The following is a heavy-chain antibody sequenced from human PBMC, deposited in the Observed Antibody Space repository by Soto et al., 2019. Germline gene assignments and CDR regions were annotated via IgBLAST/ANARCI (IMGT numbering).Heavy chain of an antibody. J-gene: IGHJ6*03. CDR2: IYYSGST. V-gene: IGHV4-59*01. Sequence: QVQLQESGPGLVKPSETLSLTCTVSGGSISSYYWSWIRQPPGKGLEWIGYIYYSGSTNYNPSLKSRVTISVDTSKNQFSLKLSSVTAADTAVYYCARVYYDILTGDYYMDVWGKGTTVTVSS. D-gene: IGHD3-9*01. CDR3: ARVYYDILTGDYYMDV. CDR1: GGSISSYY.